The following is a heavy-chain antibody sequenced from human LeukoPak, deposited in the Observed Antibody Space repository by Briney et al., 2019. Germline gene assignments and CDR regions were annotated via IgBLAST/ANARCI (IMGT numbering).Heavy chain of an antibody. CDR1: GFTSSSYA. CDR3: AKYRSSWLSYFDY. Sequence: GGSLRLSCAASGFTSSSYAMSWVRQAPGKGLEWVSAISGSGGSTYYADSVKGRFTISRDNSKNTLYLQMNSLRAEDTAVYYCAKYRSSWLSYFDYWGQGTLVTVSS. J-gene: IGHJ4*02. D-gene: IGHD6-13*01. CDR2: ISGSGGST. V-gene: IGHV3-23*01.